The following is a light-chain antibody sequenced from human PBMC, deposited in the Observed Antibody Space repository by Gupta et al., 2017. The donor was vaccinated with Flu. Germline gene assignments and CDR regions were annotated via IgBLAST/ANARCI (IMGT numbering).Light chain of an antibody. V-gene: IGKV1-9*01. CDR1: RDLRNY. J-gene: IGKJ4*01. CDR3: QQLNSYPLT. Sequence: DIQVTQSPSFLSASVGDIVTIACRASRDLRNYLAWYQQKPGKAPKLLIYDVSTLQTGVPSRFSGSGSGTNFTLTISSLQPEDFASYYCQQLNSYPLTFGGGTTVDIK. CDR2: DVS.